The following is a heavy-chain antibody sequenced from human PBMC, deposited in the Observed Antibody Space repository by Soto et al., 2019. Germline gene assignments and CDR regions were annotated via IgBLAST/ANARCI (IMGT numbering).Heavy chain of an antibody. D-gene: IGHD1-26*01. CDR3: ARDGAWRGLDV. CDR1: GDSISSGGYS. CDR2: IHHSGST. V-gene: IGHV4-30-2*01. J-gene: IGHJ6*02. Sequence: QLQLQESGSGLVKPSQTLSLTRAVSGDSISSGGYSWSWIRQPPGKALEWIGYIHHSGSTYYNPSLKSRVSISLDNSKNQFSLKLTSVTAADMAVYYCARDGAWRGLDVWGQGTTVTVPS.